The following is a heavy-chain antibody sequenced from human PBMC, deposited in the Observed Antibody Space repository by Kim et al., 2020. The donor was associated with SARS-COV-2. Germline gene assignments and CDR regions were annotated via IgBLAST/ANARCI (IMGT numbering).Heavy chain of an antibody. J-gene: IGHJ4*02. D-gene: IGHD6-6*01. CDR2: ISSSSSYI. V-gene: IGHV3-21*01. Sequence: GGSLRLSCAASGFTFSSYSMNWVRQAPGKGLEWVSSISSSSSYIYYADSVKGRFTISRDNAKNSLYLQMNSLRAEDTAVYYCARDSAFYSSSSGLDYWGQGTLVTVSS. CDR3: ARDSAFYSSSSGLDY. CDR1: GFTFSSYS.